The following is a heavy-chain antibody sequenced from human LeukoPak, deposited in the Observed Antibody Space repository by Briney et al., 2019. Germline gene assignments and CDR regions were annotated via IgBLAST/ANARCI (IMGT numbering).Heavy chain of an antibody. CDR3: ARESRITMVRGVIYYGMDV. V-gene: IGHV1-69*13. CDR2: FIPIFGTA. Sequence: ASVKVSCKASGGTFSSYASSWVRQAPGQGLEWMGGFIPIFGTANYAQKFQGRVTITADESTSTAYMELSSLRSEDTAVYYCARESRITMVRGVIYYGMDVWGQGTTVTVSS. J-gene: IGHJ6*02. CDR1: GGTFSSYA. D-gene: IGHD3-10*01.